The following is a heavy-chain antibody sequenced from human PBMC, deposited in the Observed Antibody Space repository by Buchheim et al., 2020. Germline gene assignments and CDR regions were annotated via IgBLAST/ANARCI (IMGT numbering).Heavy chain of an antibody. D-gene: IGHD7-27*01. J-gene: IGHJ4*02. CDR2: IYHDGSTK. Sequence: QVQLVESGGGVVQPGTSLRLSCAASGFTFSSYGMHWVRQAPGKGLEWVGMIYHDGSTKYYADSVKGRFTISRDNSKNLVYLQMNSLRAEDTAVYYCAKEHWGPEYWGQGIL. CDR3: AKEHWGPEY. CDR1: GFTFSSYG. V-gene: IGHV3-33*03.